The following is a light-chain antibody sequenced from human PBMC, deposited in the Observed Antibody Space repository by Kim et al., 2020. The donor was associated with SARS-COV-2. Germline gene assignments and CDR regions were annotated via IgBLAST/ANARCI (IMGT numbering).Light chain of an antibody. V-gene: IGLV3-25*03. Sequence: SYELTQPPSVSVSPGQTARITCSGDALSKRYAYWYQQKPGQAPILVIYKDRERASGISERFSGSSSGTTVTLTISAVQAKDEADYYCQSADSIATWVSGG. CDR2: KDR. CDR3: QSADSIATWV. J-gene: IGLJ3*02. CDR1: ALSKRY.